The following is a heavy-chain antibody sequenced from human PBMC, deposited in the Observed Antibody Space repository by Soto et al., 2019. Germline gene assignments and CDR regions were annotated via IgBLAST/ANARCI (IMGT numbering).Heavy chain of an antibody. V-gene: IGHV1-2*02. CDR1: GYTFTGYY. Sequence: QVQLVQSGAEVKKPGASVKVSCKASGYTFTGYYMHWVRQAPGQGLEWMGWINPNSGDTNCAQKFQGRVTMTRDTSISTAYMDLSSLRSDDTAVYYCARGPGIAAAGKFDYWGQGTLLTVSS. D-gene: IGHD6-13*01. J-gene: IGHJ4*02. CDR2: INPNSGDT. CDR3: ARGPGIAAAGKFDY.